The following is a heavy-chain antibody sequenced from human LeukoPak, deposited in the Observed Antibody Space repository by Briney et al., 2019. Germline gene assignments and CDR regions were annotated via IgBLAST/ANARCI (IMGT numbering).Heavy chain of an antibody. D-gene: IGHD6-19*01. CDR3: ATDQGGSSGWSILTGFDY. V-gene: IGHV1-24*01. Sequence: RASVKVSCKASGYTFTGYYMHWVRQAPGQGLEWMGGFDPEDGETIYAQKFQGRVTMTEDTSTDTAYMELSSLRSEDTAVYYCATDQGGSSGWSILTGFDYWGQGTLVTVSS. J-gene: IGHJ4*02. CDR1: GYTFTGYY. CDR2: FDPEDGET.